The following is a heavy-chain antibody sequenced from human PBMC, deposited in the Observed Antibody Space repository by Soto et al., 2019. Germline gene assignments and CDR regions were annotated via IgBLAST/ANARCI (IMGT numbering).Heavy chain of an antibody. D-gene: IGHD2-15*01. CDR3: ARAGCSGGSCYSDYYYYGMDV. CDR2: IIPIFGTA. V-gene: IGHV1-69*13. Sequence: ASVKVSCKASGGTFSSYAISWVRQAPGQGLEWMGGIIPIFGTANYAQKFQGRVTITADESTSTAYMELSSLRSEDTAVYYCARAGCSGGSCYSDYYYYGMDVWGQGTTVTVSS. J-gene: IGHJ6*02. CDR1: GGTFSSYA.